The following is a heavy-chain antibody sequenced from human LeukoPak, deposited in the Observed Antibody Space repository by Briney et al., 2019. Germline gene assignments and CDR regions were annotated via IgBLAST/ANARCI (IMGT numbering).Heavy chain of an antibody. Sequence: GGSLRLSCAATGFTFSNYAIHWGRQAPGKWLEWVAFISDDGSSQHYADSVKGRFTISRDNTKNTLNLQMNSLRAEDTAVYYCVKDRTGTYTLDYWGQGTLVTVSS. CDR1: GFTFSNYA. CDR3: VKDRTGTYTLDY. J-gene: IGHJ4*02. D-gene: IGHD3-10*01. V-gene: IGHV3-30-3*01. CDR2: ISDDGSSQ.